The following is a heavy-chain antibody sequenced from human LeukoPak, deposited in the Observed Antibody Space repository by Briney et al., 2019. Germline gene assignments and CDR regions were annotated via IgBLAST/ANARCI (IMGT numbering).Heavy chain of an antibody. CDR2: ISAYNGIT. CDR1: GYTFSSYG. D-gene: IGHD6-13*01. J-gene: IGHJ4*02. Sequence: ASVKVSCKASGYTFSSYGFSWVRQAPGQGLEWMGWISAYNGITDYAQKLQGRVTMTTDTSTSTAYMELRRLRSDDTAVYYCARDQSWQQLGGPPFDFWGQGTLVTVSS. V-gene: IGHV1-18*01. CDR3: ARDQSWQQLGGPPFDF.